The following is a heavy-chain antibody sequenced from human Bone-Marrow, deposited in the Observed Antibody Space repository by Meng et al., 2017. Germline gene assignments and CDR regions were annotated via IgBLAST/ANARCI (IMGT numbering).Heavy chain of an antibody. CDR2: IYHDGST. CDR3: ARAAYDIWSGYAP. J-gene: IGHJ5*02. V-gene: IGHV4-4*02. D-gene: IGHD3-3*01. Sequence: QVQLQEAGPVLVKPSGTLSLTCAASGASISSSHWWGWVRQPPGKGLEWIGEIYHDGSTNYTPSLKSRVTISVDKSKNQFSLKLSSVTAADTAVYYCARAAYDIWSGYAPWGQGSLVTVSS. CDR1: GASISSSHW.